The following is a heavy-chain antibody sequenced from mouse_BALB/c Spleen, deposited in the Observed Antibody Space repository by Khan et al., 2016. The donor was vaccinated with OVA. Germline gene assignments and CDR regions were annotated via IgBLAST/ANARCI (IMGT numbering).Heavy chain of an antibody. V-gene: IGHV1S56*01. CDR1: GYTFTSSY. Sequence: QVQLQQPGPELVKPGASVRISCKASGYTFTSSYINWVKQRPGQGLEWIGWIYPGDVNSKYNEKFKGKATLTADKSSSTVYMQLSSLTSEDSAVYFCAREGYYGNYRAWFAYWGQGTLVTVSA. J-gene: IGHJ3*01. D-gene: IGHD2-1*01. CDR3: AREGYYGNYRAWFAY. CDR2: IYPGDVNS.